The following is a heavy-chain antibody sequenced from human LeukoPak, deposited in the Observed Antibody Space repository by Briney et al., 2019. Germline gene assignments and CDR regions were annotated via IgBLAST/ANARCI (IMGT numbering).Heavy chain of an antibody. Sequence: HSGGSLRLSCAASGFTFSSYGMHWVRQAPGKGLEWVAFIRYDGSNKYYADSVKGRFTISRDNSKNTLYLQMNSLRAEDTAVYYCAYSQVLVAATWGQGTLVTVSS. CDR1: GFTFSSYG. V-gene: IGHV3-30*02. CDR3: AYSQVLVAAT. J-gene: IGHJ4*02. D-gene: IGHD2-15*01. CDR2: IRYDGSNK.